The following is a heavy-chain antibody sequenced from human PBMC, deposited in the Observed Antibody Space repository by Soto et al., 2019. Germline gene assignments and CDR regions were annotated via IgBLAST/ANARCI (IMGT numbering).Heavy chain of an antibody. V-gene: IGHV3-30*18. CDR3: AKEGGYYGSGSYSVGENYYGMDV. D-gene: IGHD3-10*01. J-gene: IGHJ6*02. CDR1: GFTFSSYG. CDR2: ISYDGSNK. Sequence: QVQLVESGGGVVQTGRSLRLSCAASGFTFSSYGMHWVRQAPGKGLEWVAVISYDGSNKYYADSVKGRFTISRDNSKNTRYLQMNSLRAEDRAVYYCAKEGGYYGSGSYSVGENYYGMDVWGQGTTVTVSS.